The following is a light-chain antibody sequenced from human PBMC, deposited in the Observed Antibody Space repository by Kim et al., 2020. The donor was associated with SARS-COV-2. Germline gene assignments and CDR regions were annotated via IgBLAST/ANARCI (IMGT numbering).Light chain of an antibody. Sequence: PGKTDRITGGGHNIGSQRVHWYQQKPGQAPVLVIYYVSDRPSGIPERFSGSNSGNTATLPISRVEAGDESDYYCQVWDSSSDHVVFGGGTQLTVL. CDR2: YVS. CDR1: NIGSQR. J-gene: IGLJ2*01. CDR3: QVWDSSSDHVV. V-gene: IGLV3-21*04.